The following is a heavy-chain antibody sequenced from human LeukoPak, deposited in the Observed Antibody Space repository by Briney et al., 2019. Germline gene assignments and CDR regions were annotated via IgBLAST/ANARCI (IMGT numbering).Heavy chain of an antibody. CDR3: ARDPRGGGDCSGGSCYSGYFQH. J-gene: IGHJ1*01. CDR1: GGTFSSYA. Sequence: SVKVSCKASGGTFSSYAISWVRQAPGQGLEWMGGIIPIFGTANYAQKFQGRVTITTDESTSTAYMELSSLRSEDTAVYYCARDPRGGGDCSGGSCYSGYFQHWGQGTLVTVSS. CDR2: IIPIFGTA. V-gene: IGHV1-69*05. D-gene: IGHD2-15*01.